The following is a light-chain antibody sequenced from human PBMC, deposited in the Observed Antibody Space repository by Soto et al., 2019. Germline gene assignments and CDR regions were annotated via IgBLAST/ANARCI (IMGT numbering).Light chain of an antibody. CDR3: QQHSHWPPWT. CDR1: ENVRTF. V-gene: IGKV3-11*01. Sequence: EVVLTQSPATLSLSPGERATLSCRASENVRTFVDWYQQKPGQAPRLLIHGASNRAPGIPARFSGSGSGTDFTLTISNLEPEDFAVYYCQQHSHWPPWTFGQGTRVE. J-gene: IGKJ1*01. CDR2: GAS.